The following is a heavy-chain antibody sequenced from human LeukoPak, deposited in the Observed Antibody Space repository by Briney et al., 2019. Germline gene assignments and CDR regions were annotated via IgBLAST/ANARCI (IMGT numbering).Heavy chain of an antibody. Sequence: GGSLRLSCAASGFTFSSYGMHWVRQAPGKGLEWVAVIWYDGSNKYYADSVKGRFTISRDNSKNTLYLQMNSLRAEDTAVYYCARKATYCGGDCYSSAFNIWGQGTMVTVSS. CDR2: IWYDGSNK. CDR3: ARKATYCGGDCYSSAFNI. D-gene: IGHD2-21*02. J-gene: IGHJ3*02. CDR1: GFTFSSYG. V-gene: IGHV3-33*01.